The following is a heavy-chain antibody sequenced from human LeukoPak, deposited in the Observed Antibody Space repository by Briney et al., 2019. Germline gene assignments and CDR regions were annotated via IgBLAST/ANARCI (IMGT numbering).Heavy chain of an antibody. CDR1: GFSLSTNDVG. D-gene: IGHD6-6*01. CDR3: AFSKYSRSDFDS. V-gene: IGHV2-5*02. CDR2: IYWDDDK. J-gene: IGHJ4*02. Sequence: SGPTLLKPTQTLTLTCTLSGFSLSTNDVGVGWIRQPPGEALEWLALIYWDDDKRYSPSQKSRLTITKDTSKNQVVLTMANMDPADTATYYCAFSKYSRSDFDSWGQGTLVTVSS.